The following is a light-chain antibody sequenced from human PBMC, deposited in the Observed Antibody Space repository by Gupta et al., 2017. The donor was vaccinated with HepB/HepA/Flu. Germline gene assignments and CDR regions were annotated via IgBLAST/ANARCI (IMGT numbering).Light chain of an antibody. Sequence: QSALTQPASVSGSPGQSITISCTGTSSDVGTYNYVSWYQQHPGKAPKLIIYDVSNRPAGISYRFSGSKSGNTASLTIFGLQDEEEADYYCNSYTTSSTRVFGTGTKVTVL. CDR1: SSDVGTYNY. CDR2: DVS. V-gene: IGLV2-14*03. CDR3: NSYTTSSTRV. J-gene: IGLJ1*01.